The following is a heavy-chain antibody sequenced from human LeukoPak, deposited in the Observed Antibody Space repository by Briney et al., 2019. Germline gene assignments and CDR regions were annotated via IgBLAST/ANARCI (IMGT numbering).Heavy chain of an antibody. CDR3: ARDQEAFDY. CDR1: GYTLTELS. J-gene: IGHJ4*02. Sequence: ASVKVSCKVSGYTLTELSMHWVRQAPGKGLEWMGGFDPEDGETIYAQRFQGRVTVTRDTSTSTVHMELSGLRSEDTAVYYCARDQEAFDYWGQGTLVTVSS. CDR2: FDPEDGET. V-gene: IGHV1-24*01.